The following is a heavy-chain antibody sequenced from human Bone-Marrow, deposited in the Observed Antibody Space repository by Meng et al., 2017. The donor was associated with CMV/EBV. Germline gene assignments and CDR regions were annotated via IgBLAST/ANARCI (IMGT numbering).Heavy chain of an antibody. CDR3: ATPSLRFFEWFTFDI. J-gene: IGHJ3*02. CDR2: ISYDGSNK. V-gene: IGHV3-30*04. Sequence: GESLKISCAASGFTFSSYAMHWVRQAPGKGLEWVAVISYDGSNKYYADSVKGRFTISRDNSKNTLYLQMNSLRAEYTAVYYCATPSLRFFEWFTFDIWGQGTMVTVSS. CDR1: GFTFSSYA. D-gene: IGHD3-3*01.